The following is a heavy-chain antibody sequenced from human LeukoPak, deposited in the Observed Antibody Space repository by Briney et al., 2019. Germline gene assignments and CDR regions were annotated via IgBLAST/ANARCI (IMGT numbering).Heavy chain of an antibody. Sequence: GGSLRLSCAASGFTFSDYYMSWIRQAPGKGLEWVSYISSSGSTIYCADSVKGRFTISRDNAKNSLYLQMNSLRAEDTAVYYCARSLRYCSSTSCYPDDAFDIWGQGTMVTVSS. V-gene: IGHV3-11*04. CDR3: ARSLRYCSSTSCYPDDAFDI. CDR2: ISSSGSTI. J-gene: IGHJ3*02. CDR1: GFTFSDYY. D-gene: IGHD2-2*01.